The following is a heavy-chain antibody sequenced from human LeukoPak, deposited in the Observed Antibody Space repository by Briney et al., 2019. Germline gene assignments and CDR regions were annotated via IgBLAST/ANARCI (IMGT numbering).Heavy chain of an antibody. CDR3: ARAVYCGGDCYPGAFDI. CDR2: IYYSGST. Sequence: SETLSLTCTVSGGSISSYYWSWIRQPPGNGLEWIGYIYYSGSTNYNPSLKSRVTISVDTSKNQFSLKLSSVTAADTAVYYCARAVYCGGDCYPGAFDIWGQGTMVTVSS. D-gene: IGHD2-21*02. V-gene: IGHV4-59*01. J-gene: IGHJ3*02. CDR1: GGSISSYY.